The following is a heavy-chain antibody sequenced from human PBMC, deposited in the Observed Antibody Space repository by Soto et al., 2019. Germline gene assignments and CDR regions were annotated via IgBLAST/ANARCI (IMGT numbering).Heavy chain of an antibody. D-gene: IGHD6-13*01. J-gene: IGHJ4*02. CDR3: ASTPPSSIAAAGTGY. Sequence: SETLSLTCTVSGGSISSSSYYWGWIRQPPGKGLEWIGSIYYSGSTYYNPSLKSRVTISVDTSKNQFSLKLSSVTAADTAVYYCASTPPSSIAAAGTGYWGQGTLVTVSS. V-gene: IGHV4-39*01. CDR1: GGSISSSSYY. CDR2: IYYSGST.